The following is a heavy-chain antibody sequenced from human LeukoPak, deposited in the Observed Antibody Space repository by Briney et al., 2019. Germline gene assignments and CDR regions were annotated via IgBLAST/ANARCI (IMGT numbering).Heavy chain of an antibody. CDR2: IYYSGST. CDR1: GGSISSYY. Sequence: TSETLSLTCTVSGGSISSYYWSWIRQPPGKGLEWIGYIYYSGSTNYNPSLKSRVTISVDTSKNQFSLKLSSVTAADTAVYYCARVDYSSSFDYWGPGTLVAVSS. CDR3: ARVDYSSSFDY. J-gene: IGHJ4*02. V-gene: IGHV4-59*01. D-gene: IGHD6-6*01.